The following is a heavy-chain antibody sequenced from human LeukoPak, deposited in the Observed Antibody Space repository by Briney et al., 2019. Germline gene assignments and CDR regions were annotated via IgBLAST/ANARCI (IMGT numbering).Heavy chain of an antibody. CDR3: TRESERSWSLFVPNYFDY. D-gene: IGHD2-21*01. J-gene: IGHJ4*02. Sequence: GGSLRLSCTASGFTFDDYAMSWFRQAPGKGLEWVGFIRSKAYGGTTEYAASVKGRFTISRDDSKSIAYLQMNSLKTEDTAVYYCTRESERSWSLFVPNYFDYWGQGTLVTVSS. CDR1: GFTFDDYA. CDR2: IRSKAYGGTT. V-gene: IGHV3-49*03.